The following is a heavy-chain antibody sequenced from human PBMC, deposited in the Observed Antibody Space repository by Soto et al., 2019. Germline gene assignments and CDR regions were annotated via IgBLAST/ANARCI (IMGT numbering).Heavy chain of an antibody. J-gene: IGHJ3*02. V-gene: IGHV1-18*01. Sequence: ASVNVSCKASGYTFTNYGIGWVRQAPGQGLELMGWISAHNGNANYAQKLQGRVTMATXXXXXXAXMXLXXLXSDETAVYYCGREIPRGYCSSTSCYTKAFDIWG. D-gene: IGHD2-2*02. CDR3: GREIPRGYCSSTSCYTKAFDI. CDR1: GYTFTNYG. CDR2: ISAHNGNA.